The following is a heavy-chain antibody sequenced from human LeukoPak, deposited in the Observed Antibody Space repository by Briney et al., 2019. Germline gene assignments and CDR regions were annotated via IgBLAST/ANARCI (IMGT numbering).Heavy chain of an antibody. CDR1: GFTFSSYA. D-gene: IGHD2-15*01. CDR3: AKLSDCSGGSCYSENYFDY. Sequence: GGSLRLSCSASGFTFSSYAMHWVRQAPGKGLEYVSAISSNGGSTYYADSVKGRFTISRDNSKNTLYLQMNSLRAEDTAVYYCAKLSDCSGGSCYSENYFDYWGQGTLVTVSS. J-gene: IGHJ4*02. V-gene: IGHV3-64*04. CDR2: ISSNGGST.